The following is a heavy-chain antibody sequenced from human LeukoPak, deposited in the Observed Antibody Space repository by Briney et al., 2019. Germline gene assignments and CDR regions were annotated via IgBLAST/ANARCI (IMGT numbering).Heavy chain of an antibody. D-gene: IGHD2-2*01. CDR3: VRSGEFCSSPSCYEFDY. Sequence: GGSLRLSCAASGFTFSSYEMSWVRQAPGKGLEWVSYISSSGSTIYYADSVKGRFTISRDNAKNSLYLQMNSLRAEDTAVYYCVRSGEFCSSPSCYEFDYWGQGTLVTVSS. CDR2: ISSSGSTI. CDR1: GFTFSSYE. J-gene: IGHJ4*02. V-gene: IGHV3-48*03.